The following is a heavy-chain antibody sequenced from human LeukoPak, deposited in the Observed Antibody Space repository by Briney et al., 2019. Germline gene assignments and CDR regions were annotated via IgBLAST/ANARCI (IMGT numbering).Heavy chain of an antibody. CDR2: IYPNSGGT. CDR3: ARDDNYYDSSGYYPYYYYYGMDV. CDR1: GYTFTGYY. Sequence: ASVKVSCKASGYTFTGYYMHWVRQAPGQGLEWMGWIYPNSGGTNYAQKFQGRVTMTRDTSISTAYMELSRLRSDDTAVYYCARDDNYYDSSGYYPYYYYYGMDVWGQGTTVTVSS. D-gene: IGHD3-22*01. J-gene: IGHJ6*02. V-gene: IGHV1-2*02.